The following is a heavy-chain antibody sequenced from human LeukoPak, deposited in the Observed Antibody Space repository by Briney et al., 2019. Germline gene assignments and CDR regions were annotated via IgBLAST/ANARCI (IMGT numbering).Heavy chain of an antibody. Sequence: ASVKVSCKASGYTFTGYYMHWVRQTPGQGLEWMGIINPSGGSTSYAQKFQGRVTMTRDMSTSTDYMELSSLRSEDTAVYYCARDNSVEDTAWWFDPWGQGTLVTVSS. J-gene: IGHJ5*02. D-gene: IGHD4-23*01. CDR1: GYTFTGYY. CDR3: ARDNSVEDTAWWFDP. V-gene: IGHV1-46*01. CDR2: INPSGGST.